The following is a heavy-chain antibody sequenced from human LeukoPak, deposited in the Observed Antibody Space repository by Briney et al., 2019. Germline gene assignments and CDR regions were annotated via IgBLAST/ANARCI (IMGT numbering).Heavy chain of an antibody. Sequence: GRSLRLSCAASGFTFSSYGMHWVRQAPGKGLEWVAVIWYDGSNKYYADSVKGRFTISRDNSKNTLYPQMNSLRAEDTAVYYCARDVTPPYIVADYGMDVWGQGTTITVSS. CDR2: IWYDGSNK. D-gene: IGHD5-12*01. CDR1: GFTFSSYG. J-gene: IGHJ6*02. CDR3: ARDVTPPYIVADYGMDV. V-gene: IGHV3-33*01.